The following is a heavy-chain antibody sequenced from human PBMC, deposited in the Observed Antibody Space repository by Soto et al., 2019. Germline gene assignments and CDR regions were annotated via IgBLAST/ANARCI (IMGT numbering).Heavy chain of an antibody. V-gene: IGHV1-8*01. J-gene: IGHJ5*02. CDR2: MNPDSGNT. CDR3: ARGRFRRTWFDP. CDR1: GYTFTNYD. Sequence: QVQLVQSGAEVKKPGASVKVSCKASGYTFTNYDIHWVRQATGQGLEWMGWMNPDSGNTGQSKQLQGRVTMTRDTCISTAYMEMSSLRFEDTAVYYCARGRFRRTWFDPWGQGNLVTVSS. D-gene: IGHD3-16*01.